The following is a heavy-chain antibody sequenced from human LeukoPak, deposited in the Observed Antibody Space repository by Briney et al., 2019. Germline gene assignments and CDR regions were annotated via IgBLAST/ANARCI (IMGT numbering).Heavy chain of an antibody. D-gene: IGHD6-13*01. J-gene: IGHJ6*02. CDR2: IYHSGST. V-gene: IGHV4-34*01. Sequence: SETLSLTCAVYGGSFSGYYWSWIRQPPGKGLEWIGYIYHSGSTYYNPSLKSRVTISVDRSKNRFSLKLSSVTAADTAVYYCARGTAAGTDYYYGMDVWGQGTTVTVSS. CDR3: ARGTAAGTDYYYGMDV. CDR1: GGSFSGYY.